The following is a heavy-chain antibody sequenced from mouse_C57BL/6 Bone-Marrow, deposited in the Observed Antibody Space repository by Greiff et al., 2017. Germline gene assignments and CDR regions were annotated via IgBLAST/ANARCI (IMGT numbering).Heavy chain of an antibody. Sequence: VQVVESGPGLVAPSQSLSITCTVSGFSLTSYGVDWVRQSPGKGLEWLGVIWGVGSTNYNSALKSRLSISKDNSKSQVFLKMNSLQTDDTAMYYCASGDSSGAYYAMDYWGQGTSVTVSS. CDR2: IWGVGST. J-gene: IGHJ4*01. V-gene: IGHV2-6*01. D-gene: IGHD3-2*02. CDR1: GFSLTSYG. CDR3: ASGDSSGAYYAMDY.